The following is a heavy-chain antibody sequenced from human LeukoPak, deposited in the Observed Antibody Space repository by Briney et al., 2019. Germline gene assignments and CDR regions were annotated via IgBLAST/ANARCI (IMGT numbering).Heavy chain of an antibody. Sequence: PGGSLRLSCAASRFSIRNFGMAWVRQAPGKGLEGVSTIDSNGHRTHYADSVKGRFTISRDNSKNTVYLQMNILRVEDTAIYYCANDPQYDDFDIWGQGTMVTVSS. CDR1: RFSIRNFG. CDR2: IDSNGHRT. J-gene: IGHJ3*02. V-gene: IGHV3-23*05. CDR3: ANDPQYDDFDI.